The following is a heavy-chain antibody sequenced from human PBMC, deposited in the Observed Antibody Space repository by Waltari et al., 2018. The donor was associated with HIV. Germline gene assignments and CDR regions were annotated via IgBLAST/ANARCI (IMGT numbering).Heavy chain of an antibody. CDR3: ARVSGTLFS. D-gene: IGHD1-26*01. J-gene: IGHJ5*02. V-gene: IGHV3-7*01. CDR2: IKAYGSEK. Sequence: EVQLAESGGGVVKPGGSLSLPCAAPRVTLSSDRWSWVRQAPGKGLEWVANIKAYGSEKNYVDSVKGLFTISRDNAKNSLYLLMNSLRAEDTAVYYCARVSGTLFSWGQGTLVTVSS. CDR1: RVTLSSDR.